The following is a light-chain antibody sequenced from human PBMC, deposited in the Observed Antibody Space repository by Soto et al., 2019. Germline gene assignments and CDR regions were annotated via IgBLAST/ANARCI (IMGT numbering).Light chain of an antibody. CDR1: SSDVGGYNY. V-gene: IGLV2-14*01. CDR3: SSYTITNTLV. Sequence: QSALTQPASVSGSPGQSITISCTGTSSDVGGYNYVSWYQQYPGKAPKLMIYEVSNRPSGVSNRFSGSKYGNTASLTISGLQSEDEADYYCSSYTITNTLVSGGGTKLTVL. CDR2: EVS. J-gene: IGLJ3*02.